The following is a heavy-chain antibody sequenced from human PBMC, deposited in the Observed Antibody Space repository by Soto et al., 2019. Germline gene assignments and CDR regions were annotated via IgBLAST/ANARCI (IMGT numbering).Heavy chain of an antibody. Sequence: ASVKVSCKASGYTFTSYDINWVRHATGQGLEWMGWMNPNSGNTGYAQKFQGRVTMTRNTSISTAYMELSSLRSEDTAVYYCARMGMVRGVIYYYYYYMDVWGKGTTVTVSS. V-gene: IGHV1-8*01. J-gene: IGHJ6*03. CDR3: ARMGMVRGVIYYYYYYMDV. CDR2: MNPNSGNT. D-gene: IGHD3-10*01. CDR1: GYTFTSYD.